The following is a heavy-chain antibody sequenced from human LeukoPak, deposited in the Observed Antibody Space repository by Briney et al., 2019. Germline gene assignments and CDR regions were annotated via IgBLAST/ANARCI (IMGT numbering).Heavy chain of an antibody. CDR2: ISSSSSYI. D-gene: IGHD6-13*01. J-gene: IGHJ4*02. CDR3: ARDRGIAAAGRPNYFDY. Sequence: PGGSLRLSCAASGFTFSSYSMNWVRQAPGKGLEWVSSISSSSSYIYYADSVKGRFTISRDNAKNSLYLQMNSLRAEDTAVYYCARDRGIAAAGRPNYFDYWGQGTLVTVSS. CDR1: GFTFSSYS. V-gene: IGHV3-21*01.